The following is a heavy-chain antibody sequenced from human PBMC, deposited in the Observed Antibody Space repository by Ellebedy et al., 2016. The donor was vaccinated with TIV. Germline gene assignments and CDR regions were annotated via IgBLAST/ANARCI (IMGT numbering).Heavy chain of an antibody. D-gene: IGHD1-20*01. V-gene: IGHV3-23*01. CDR3: AKVRSNWNYFDY. Sequence: PGGSLTLSCAVSGFTFDTDAMTWVFPAPGKGLEWVSGISGSGDTTYYADSVKGRFTISRDSSKYTLYLQMNSRRAEDTAVYYCAKVRSNWNYFDYWGQGTLVTVSS. CDR2: ISGSGDTT. J-gene: IGHJ4*02. CDR1: GFTFDTDA.